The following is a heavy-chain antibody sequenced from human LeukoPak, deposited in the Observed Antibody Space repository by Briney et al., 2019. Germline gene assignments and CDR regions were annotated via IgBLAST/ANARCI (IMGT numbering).Heavy chain of an antibody. CDR3: ARVNYDSSGYFARRAYYFDY. Sequence: ASVKVSCKASGYTFTSSGISWVRQAPGQGLEWMGIINPSGGSTSYAQKFQGRVTMTRDTSTSTVYMELSSLRSEDTAVYYCARVNYDSSGYFARRAYYFDYWGQGTLVTVSS. J-gene: IGHJ4*02. D-gene: IGHD3-22*01. V-gene: IGHV1-46*01. CDR1: GYTFTSSG. CDR2: INPSGGST.